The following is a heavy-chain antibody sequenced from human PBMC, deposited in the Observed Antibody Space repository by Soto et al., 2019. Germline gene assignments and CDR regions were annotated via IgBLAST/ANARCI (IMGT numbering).Heavy chain of an antibody. CDR2: IYYSGST. CDR1: GGSISSGDYY. CDR3: ARDTVVTSHYYYGMDV. J-gene: IGHJ6*02. D-gene: IGHD2-15*01. V-gene: IGHV4-30-4*01. Sequence: QVQLQESGPGLVKPSQTLSLTCTVSGGSISSGDYYWSWIRQPPGKGLEWIGYIYYSGSTYYNPSIKSRVTISVDTSKNQFSLKLSSVTAADTAVYYCARDTVVTSHYYYGMDVWGQGTTVTVSS.